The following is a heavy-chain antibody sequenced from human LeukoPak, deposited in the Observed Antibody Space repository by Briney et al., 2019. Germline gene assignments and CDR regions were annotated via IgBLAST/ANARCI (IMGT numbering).Heavy chain of an antibody. CDR1: GYTFTSYG. CDR3: AGVIAVAGRGYFDY. J-gene: IGHJ4*02. Sequence: ASVKVSCKASGYTFTSYGISWVRQAPGQGLEWMGWINPNSGGTNYAQKFQGRVTMTRDTSISTAYMELSRLRSDDTAVYYCAGVIAVAGRGYFDYWGQGTLVTASS. D-gene: IGHD6-19*01. CDR2: INPNSGGT. V-gene: IGHV1-2*02.